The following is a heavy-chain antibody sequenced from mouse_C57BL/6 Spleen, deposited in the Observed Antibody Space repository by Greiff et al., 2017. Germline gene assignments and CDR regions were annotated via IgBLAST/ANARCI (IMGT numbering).Heavy chain of an antibody. J-gene: IGHJ4*01. Sequence: EVKVEESGAELVRPGASVKLSCTASGFNIKDYYMHWVKQRPEPGLEWIGRIDPEDGDTEYDPKFQGKATMTADTSSNTAYLQLSSLTSEDTAVYYCTTGSNYAMDYGGQGTSVTVSS. CDR3: TTGSNYAMDY. CDR2: IDPEDGDT. CDR1: GFNIKDYY. V-gene: IGHV14-1*01.